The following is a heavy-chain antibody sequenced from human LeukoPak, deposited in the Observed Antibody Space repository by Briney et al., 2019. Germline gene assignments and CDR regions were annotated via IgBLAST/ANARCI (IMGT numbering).Heavy chain of an antibody. CDR1: GGSISSGDYY. D-gene: IGHD3-22*01. V-gene: IGHV4-30-4*01. CDR3: AREVISHDAFDI. Sequence: SQTLSLTCTVSGGSISSGDYYWSWIRQPPGKGLEWIGYIYYSGSTYYNPSLKSRVTISADTSKNQFSLKLSSVTAADTAVYYCAREVISHDAFDIWGQGTMVTVSS. CDR2: IYYSGST. J-gene: IGHJ3*02.